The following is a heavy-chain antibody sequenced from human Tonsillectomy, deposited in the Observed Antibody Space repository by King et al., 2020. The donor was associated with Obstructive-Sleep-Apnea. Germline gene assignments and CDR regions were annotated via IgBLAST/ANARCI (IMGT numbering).Heavy chain of an antibody. J-gene: IGHJ6*02. CDR1: GFTFSSYW. V-gene: IGHV3-7*03. CDR3: ARDKYYRLVVVPATSYYYGMDV. CDR2: IKQDGSEK. Sequence: EVQLVESGGGLVQPGGSLRLSCAASGFTFSSYWMSWVRQAPGKGLEWVANIKQDGSEKYYVDSVKGRFTISRDNAKNSLYLQMNSLRAEDTAVYYCARDKYYRLVVVPATSYYYGMDVWGQGTTVTVSS. D-gene: IGHD2-2*01.